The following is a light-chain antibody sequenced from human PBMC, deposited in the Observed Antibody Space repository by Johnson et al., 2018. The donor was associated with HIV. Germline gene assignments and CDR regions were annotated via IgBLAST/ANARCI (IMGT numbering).Light chain of an antibody. CDR1: TSNIGNNY. Sequence: HSVLTQPPSVSAAPGQKVTISCSGSTSNIGNNYVSWYQQFPGTAPKLLIYDNNKRPSGIPDRFSGSTSGTSATLVITGLQTGDEADYYCGTWDSSLSANVFGTGTKVTVL. CDR2: DNN. V-gene: IGLV1-51*01. J-gene: IGLJ1*01. CDR3: GTWDSSLSANV.